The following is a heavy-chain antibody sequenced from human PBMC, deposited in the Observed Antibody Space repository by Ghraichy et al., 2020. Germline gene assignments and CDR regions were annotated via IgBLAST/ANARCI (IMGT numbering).Heavy chain of an antibody. J-gene: IGHJ4*02. Sequence: GGSLRLSCAASGSTFSIYSMNWVRQAPGKGLEWVSYITRDSRTIYYADSVKGRFTISRDNAKNSLYLQMDSLRAEDTAVYYCVRLGDGEVRHYFVHWGQGTLVTVSS. CDR2: ITRDSRTI. CDR1: GSTFSIYS. V-gene: IGHV3-48*01. CDR3: VRLGDGEVRHYFVH.